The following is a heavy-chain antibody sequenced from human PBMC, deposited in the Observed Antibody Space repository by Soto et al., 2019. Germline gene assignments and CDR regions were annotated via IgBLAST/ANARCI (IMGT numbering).Heavy chain of an antibody. CDR3: ASVEFLSYDDY. D-gene: IGHD3-16*01. J-gene: IGHJ4*02. CDR1: GYTFTSYA. Sequence: QVQLVQSGAEVKKPGASVKVSCTASGYTFTSYAMHWVRQAPGQRLEWMGWINAGNGNTKYSQKFQGRVTITRDTSASTAFMELSGLRSEDTAVEYCASVEFLSYDDYWGQGTLVTVSS. CDR2: INAGNGNT. V-gene: IGHV1-3*01.